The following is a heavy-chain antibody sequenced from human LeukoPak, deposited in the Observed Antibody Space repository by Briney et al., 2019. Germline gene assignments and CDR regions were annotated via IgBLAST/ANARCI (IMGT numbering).Heavy chain of an antibody. V-gene: IGHV3-30*18. Sequence: GGSLRLSCAASGFTFNNYGMHWVRQAPGKGLEWVAVISYDGSNKYYADSVKGRFTISRDTSKNTLYLQMNSLRAEDTAVYYCAKDGSSEPLDYWGQGTLVTVSS. CDR3: AKDGSSEPLDY. J-gene: IGHJ4*02. CDR1: GFTFNNYG. CDR2: ISYDGSNK. D-gene: IGHD2-2*01.